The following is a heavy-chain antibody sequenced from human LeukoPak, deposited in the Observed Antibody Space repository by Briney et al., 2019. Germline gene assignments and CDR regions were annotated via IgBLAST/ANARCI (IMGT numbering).Heavy chain of an antibody. J-gene: IGHJ4*02. D-gene: IGHD2-15*01. CDR2: IYSGGST. Sequence: PGGSLRLSCAASGFTVSSNYMSWVRQAPGKGLEWVSVIYSGGSTYYADSVKGRFTISRDNSKNTPYLQMNSLRAEDTAVYYCARDLGYCSGGSCWGQGTLVTVSS. CDR3: ARDLGYCSGGSC. CDR1: GFTVSSNY. V-gene: IGHV3-53*01.